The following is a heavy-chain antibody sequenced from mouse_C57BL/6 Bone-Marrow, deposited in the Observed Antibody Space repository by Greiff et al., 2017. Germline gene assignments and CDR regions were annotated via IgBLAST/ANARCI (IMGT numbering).Heavy chain of an antibody. CDR2: IYPRSGNT. Sequence: VQLVESGAELARPGASVKLSCKASGYSFTSYGICWVKQRTGQGLEWIGEIYPRSGNTYYNEKFKGNATLTADKSYSTAYMELRSLTSEDSAVNFCARGYYGSSLYAMDYWGQGTSVTVSA. V-gene: IGHV1-81*01. D-gene: IGHD1-1*01. CDR3: ARGYYGSSLYAMDY. J-gene: IGHJ4*01. CDR1: GYSFTSYG.